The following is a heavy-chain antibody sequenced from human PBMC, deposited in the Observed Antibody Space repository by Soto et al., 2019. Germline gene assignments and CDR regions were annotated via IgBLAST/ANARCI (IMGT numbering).Heavy chain of an antibody. V-gene: IGHV3-30*18. J-gene: IGHJ6*03. CDR3: AKGGYGSGTYYYIDV. Sequence: GGSLRLSCPASGFTFSTYGMHWVRQAPGKGLEWVAVISYDGSNKYYADSVKGRFTISRDNSKNTLYLQMNSLRAEDTAVYYCAKGGYGSGTYYYIDVWGKGTTVTVSS. CDR2: ISYDGSNK. D-gene: IGHD3-10*01. CDR1: GFTFSTYG.